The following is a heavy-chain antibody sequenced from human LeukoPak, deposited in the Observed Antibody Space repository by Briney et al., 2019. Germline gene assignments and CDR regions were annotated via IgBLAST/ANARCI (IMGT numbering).Heavy chain of an antibody. CDR1: GYTFTSYD. J-gene: IGHJ4*02. D-gene: IGHD6-19*01. Sequence: ASVKVSCKASGYTFTSYDINWVRQATGQGLEWMGWMNPNSGNTGYAQKFQGRVTITRNTSISTAYMELSSLRSEDTAVYYCARGSSTSGWYYFDYWGQGTLVTVSS. V-gene: IGHV1-8*03. CDR2: MNPNSGNT. CDR3: ARGSSTSGWYYFDY.